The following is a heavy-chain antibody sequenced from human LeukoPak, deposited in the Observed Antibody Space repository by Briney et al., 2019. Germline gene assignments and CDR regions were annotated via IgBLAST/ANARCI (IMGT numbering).Heavy chain of an antibody. CDR3: ARHMLMRWVRSRGFDY. J-gene: IGHJ4*02. D-gene: IGHD2-8*01. Sequence: ASETLSLTCAVYGGSFSGYYWSWIRQPPGKGLEWIGEINHSGSANYNPSLKSRVTISVDTSKNQFSLKLSSVTAADTAVYYCARHMLMRWVRSRGFDYWGQGTLVTVSS. V-gene: IGHV4-34*01. CDR1: GGSFSGYY. CDR2: INHSGSA.